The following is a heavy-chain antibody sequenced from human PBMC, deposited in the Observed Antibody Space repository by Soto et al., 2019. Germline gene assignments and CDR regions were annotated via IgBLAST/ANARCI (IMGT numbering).Heavy chain of an antibody. J-gene: IGHJ6*02. CDR1: GFTFASFY. CDR2: MHPYGGST. D-gene: IGHD3-22*01. CDR3: AILYYYDSGDYYSNYQYYGMDV. V-gene: IGHV1-46*01. Sequence: ASVKVSCKASGFTFASFYMHWVRQAPGQGPEWMGIMHPYGGSTGYAQKFQGRVTLTRDTSTRTDYMELSSLRSDDTAVYYCAILYYYDSGDYYSNYQYYGMDVWGQGTTVTVSS.